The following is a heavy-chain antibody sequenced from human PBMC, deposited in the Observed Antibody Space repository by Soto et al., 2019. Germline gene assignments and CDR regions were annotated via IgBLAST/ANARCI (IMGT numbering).Heavy chain of an antibody. V-gene: IGHV3-23*01. CDR3: AKDVEDTAMVYYYGMDV. J-gene: IGHJ6*02. CDR2: INTSGGK. CDR1: GCTFSNYA. D-gene: IGHD5-18*01. Sequence: GGSLRLSCTVSGCTFSNYAMSWVRQTPGKGLEWVSTINTSGGKYYADSVKGRFTISRDNSKNTLYLQMNSLRAEDTAVYYCAKDVEDTAMVYYYGMDVWGQGTTVTVSS.